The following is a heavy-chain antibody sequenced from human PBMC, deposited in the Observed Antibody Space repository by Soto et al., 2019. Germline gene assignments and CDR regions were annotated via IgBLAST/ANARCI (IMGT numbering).Heavy chain of an antibody. CDR3: AREVELLLVY. CDR2: LIPIFGTA. D-gene: IGHD2-15*01. CDR1: GGTFSSNT. Sequence: QVQLVQSGAEVKKPGSSVKVSCKASGGTFSSNTISWVRQAPGQGLEWMGGLIPIFGTANYAQKFQGRVTITADESTSTTYMDLGSLRSEDTAVYYCAREVELLLVYWGQGTLDTVSS. J-gene: IGHJ4*02. V-gene: IGHV1-69*01.